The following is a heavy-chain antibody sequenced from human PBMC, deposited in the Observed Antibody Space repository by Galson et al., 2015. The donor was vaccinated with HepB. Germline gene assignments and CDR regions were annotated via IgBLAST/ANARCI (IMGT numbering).Heavy chain of an antibody. J-gene: IGHJ4*02. CDR1: GFNFSSYS. CDR2: ISSSSSSI. CDR3: ARIGYSGYDHLDY. V-gene: IGHV3-48*04. Sequence: PLRLACLDSGFNFSSYSMNWARQAPREGLEWVSYISSSSSSISFAESVKGRFTIARDNAKNTLYLQMNSLRAEDTAVYYCARIGYSGYDHLDYWGQGTLVTVSS. D-gene: IGHD5-12*01.